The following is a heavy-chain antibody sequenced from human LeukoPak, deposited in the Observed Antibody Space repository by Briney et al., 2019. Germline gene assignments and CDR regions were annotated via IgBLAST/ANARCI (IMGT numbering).Heavy chain of an antibody. CDR3: AGGGDSGGYYYPMFNY. V-gene: IGHV4-59*01. Sequence: SETLSLTCTVSGGSISNYYWSWIRQPPGKGLEWFGYIYYTGSTNYNPSLKSRVTISVDTSKNQFSLKLSSVTAADTAVYYCAGGGDSGGYYYPMFNYWGQGTLVTVSS. J-gene: IGHJ4*02. D-gene: IGHD3-22*01. CDR2: IYYTGST. CDR1: GGSISNYY.